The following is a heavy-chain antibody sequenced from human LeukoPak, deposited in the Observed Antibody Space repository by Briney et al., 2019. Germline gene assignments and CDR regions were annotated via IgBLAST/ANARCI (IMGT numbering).Heavy chain of an antibody. CDR3: ARVSGRIQIWPQPFGDGMDV. V-gene: IGHV3-23*01. CDR1: GFTFNSYA. Sequence: GGSLRLSCAASGFTFNSYAMSWVRQAPGKGLECISAISGSGGRTYYADSVKGRFAISRDNSRNTLYLQMNSLRLEDTAIYYCARVSGRIQIWPQPFGDGMDVWGQGTTVTVSS. J-gene: IGHJ6*02. CDR2: ISGSGGRT. D-gene: IGHD5-18*01.